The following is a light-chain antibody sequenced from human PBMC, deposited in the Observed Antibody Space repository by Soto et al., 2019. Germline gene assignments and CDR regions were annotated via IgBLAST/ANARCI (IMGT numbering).Light chain of an antibody. CDR2: DVS. CDR1: SSDVGGYNY. Sequence: QSALTQPASVSGSPGQSITISCTGTSSDVGGYNYVSWYQQHPGKAPKLMIYDVSNRPSGVSNRFSGSKSGNTASLTISGXXXXXXXXXYCSSYTSSSTLIFGGGTQLTV. CDR3: SSYTSSSTLI. J-gene: IGLJ2*01. V-gene: IGLV2-14*01.